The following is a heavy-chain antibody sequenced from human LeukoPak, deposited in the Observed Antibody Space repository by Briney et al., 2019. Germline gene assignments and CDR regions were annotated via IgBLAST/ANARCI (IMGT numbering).Heavy chain of an antibody. D-gene: IGHD1-26*01. CDR2: ITSSSSYI. V-gene: IGHV3-21*01. J-gene: IGHJ6*03. Sequence: GGSLRLSCEDSGFTFSTYNINWVRQAPGKGLEWISSITSSSSYIYYADSVKGRFTISRDNAKNSLYLQMNSLRAEDTAVYYCARDPYSGRYGDYYYYYMDVWGKGTTVTISS. CDR1: GFTFSTYN. CDR3: ARDPYSGRYGDYYYYYMDV.